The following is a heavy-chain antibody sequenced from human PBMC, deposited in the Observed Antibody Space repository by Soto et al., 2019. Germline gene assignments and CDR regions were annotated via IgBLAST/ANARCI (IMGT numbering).Heavy chain of an antibody. CDR1: GFTFSNAW. CDR2: IKSKTDGGTT. J-gene: IGHJ5*02. V-gene: IGHV3-15*01. CDR3: TTATAAMPDWFDP. Sequence: PGGSLRLSCAASGFTFSNAWMSWVRQAPGKGLEWVGRIKSKTDGGTTDYAAPVKGRFTISRDDSKNTLYLQMNSLKTEDTAVYYCTTATAAMPDWFDPWGQGTLVTVS. D-gene: IGHD2-2*01.